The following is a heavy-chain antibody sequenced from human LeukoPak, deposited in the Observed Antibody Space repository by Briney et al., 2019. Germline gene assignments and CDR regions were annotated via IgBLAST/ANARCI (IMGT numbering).Heavy chain of an antibody. CDR2: IYHSGST. Sequence: SSETLSLTCAVSGYSISSGYYWGWIRQPPGKGLEWIGSIYHSGSTYYNPSLKSRVTISVDTSKNQFSLRLSSVTAADTAVYYCARDTYYYDSSGYPVGYFDYWGQGTLVTVSS. D-gene: IGHD3-22*01. CDR3: ARDTYYYDSSGYPVGYFDY. CDR1: GYSISSGYY. V-gene: IGHV4-38-2*02. J-gene: IGHJ4*02.